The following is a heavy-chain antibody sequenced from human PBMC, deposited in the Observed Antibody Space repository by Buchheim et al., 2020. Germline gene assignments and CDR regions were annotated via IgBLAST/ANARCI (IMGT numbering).Heavy chain of an antibody. Sequence: QLQLQESGPGLVKPSETLSLTCTVPGGSISSSSYYWGWIRQPPGKGLEWIGSIYYIGSTYYNPSLKSRVTISVDTSKNQFSLKLSSVTAADTAVYYCARRGERSWYYFDYWGQGTL. J-gene: IGHJ4*02. CDR1: GGSISSSSYY. V-gene: IGHV4-39*01. CDR2: IYYIGST. CDR3: ARRGERSWYYFDY. D-gene: IGHD6-13*01.